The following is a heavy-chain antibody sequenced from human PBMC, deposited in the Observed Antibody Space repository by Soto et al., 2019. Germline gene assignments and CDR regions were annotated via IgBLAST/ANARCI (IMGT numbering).Heavy chain of an antibody. CDR3: AKEDYGSGSYSLMIDY. CDR1: GFTFSRYG. J-gene: IGHJ4*02. CDR2: ISFDGSSK. V-gene: IGHV3-30*18. D-gene: IGHD3-10*01. Sequence: QVQLVESGGGVVQPGRSLRLSCAASGFTFSRYGIHWVRQAPGKGLEWVAVISFDGSSKYYVDSVKGRFTISRDNSKNTLYLQMTSRRPEATALYYCAKEDYGSGSYSLMIDYWGQGTLVTVSS.